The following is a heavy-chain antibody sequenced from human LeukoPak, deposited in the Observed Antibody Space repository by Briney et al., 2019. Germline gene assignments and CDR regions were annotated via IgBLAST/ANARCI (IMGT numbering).Heavy chain of an antibody. D-gene: IGHD3-10*01. CDR3: ARVALWFGELSPNYYYYYYMDV. CDR1: GYTFTSYD. J-gene: IGHJ6*03. CDR2: MNPNSGNT. Sequence: ASVKVSCKASGYTFTSYDINWVRQATGQGLEWMGWMNPNSGNTGYAQKFQGRVTMTRNTSISTAYMELSSLRSEDTAVYYCARVALWFGELSPNYYYYYYMDVRGKGTTVTVSS. V-gene: IGHV1-8*01.